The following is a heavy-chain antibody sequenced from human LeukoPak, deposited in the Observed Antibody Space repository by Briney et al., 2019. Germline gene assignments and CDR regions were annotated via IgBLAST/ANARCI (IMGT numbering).Heavy chain of an antibody. Sequence: AASVEVSCKASGYTFTTYGITWVRQAPGQGLEWMGWISAYNGNTNYAQKLQGRVTMTTDTSTSTAYMELRSLRSDDTAIYYCARGGSGSSTWFDLWGQGTLVTVSS. D-gene: IGHD2-15*01. CDR2: ISAYNGNT. CDR3: ARGGSGSSTWFDL. V-gene: IGHV1-18*01. CDR1: GYTFTTYG. J-gene: IGHJ5*02.